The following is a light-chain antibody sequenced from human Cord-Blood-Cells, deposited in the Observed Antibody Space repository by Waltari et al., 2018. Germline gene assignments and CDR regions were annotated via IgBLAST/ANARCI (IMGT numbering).Light chain of an antibody. CDR2: DVR. V-gene: IGLV2-14*01. CDR3: SSYTRSSTRV. CDR1: SSDVGGYHY. Sequence: QSALTQPASVSGSPGQSLTISCTGTSSDVGGYHYVSRYQQHPGKAPKLMIYDVRNRHSGVSNRFSGSKSGNAASLTISGLQAEDEADYYCSSYTRSSTRVFGGGNKLTVL. J-gene: IGLJ2*01.